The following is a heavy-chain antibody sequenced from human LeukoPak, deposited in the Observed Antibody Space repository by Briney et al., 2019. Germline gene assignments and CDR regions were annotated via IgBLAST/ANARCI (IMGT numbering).Heavy chain of an antibody. Sequence: SQTLSLTCTVSGGSISSGGYYWSWIRQPPGKGLEWIGYIHHSGDTYQDPSLKSRVTVSSDRSKNQFYLKLSSVTAADTAVYYCARLIAADPQLDSWGQGTLVTVSS. D-gene: IGHD6-13*01. J-gene: IGHJ4*02. V-gene: IGHV4-30-2*01. CDR1: GGSISSGGYY. CDR3: ARLIAADPQLDS. CDR2: IHHSGDT.